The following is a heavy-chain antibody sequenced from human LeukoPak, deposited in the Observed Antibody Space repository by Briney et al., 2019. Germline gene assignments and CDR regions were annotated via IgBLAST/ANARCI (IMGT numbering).Heavy chain of an antibody. CDR2: IYYSGST. CDR1: GGSISSYY. CDR3: ARARGIVVVVAEDCYFDY. Sequence: PSETLSLTCTVSGGSISSYYWSWIRQPPGKGLEWIGYIYYSGSTNYNPSLKSRVTISVDTSKNQFSLKLSSVTAADTAVYYCARARGIVVVVAEDCYFDYWGQGTLVAVSS. J-gene: IGHJ4*02. D-gene: IGHD2-15*01. V-gene: IGHV4-59*01.